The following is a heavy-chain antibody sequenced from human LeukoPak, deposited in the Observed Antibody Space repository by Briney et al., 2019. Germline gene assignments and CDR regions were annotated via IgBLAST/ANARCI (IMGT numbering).Heavy chain of an antibody. V-gene: IGHV1-2*02. Sequence: AAVNVSFKASGYTFTDYYMHWLRQAPAQGREWMGWSNPNSGGKNYVQKFQGRVTMTRDTSISTAYMELRRLRSDDTGVFYCARGPGGFTGYHGELPDYWGEGTLVTV. CDR3: ARGPGGFTGYHGELPDY. J-gene: IGHJ4*02. D-gene: IGHD5-12*01. CDR1: GYTFTDYY. CDR2: SNPNSGGK.